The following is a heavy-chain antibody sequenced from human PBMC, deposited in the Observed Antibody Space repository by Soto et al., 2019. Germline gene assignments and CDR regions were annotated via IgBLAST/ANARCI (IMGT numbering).Heavy chain of an antibody. CDR2: INSDGSST. Sequence: EVQLVESGGGLVQPGGSLRLSCAASGFTFSSYWMHWVRQAPGKGLVWVSRINSDGSSTSYADSVKGRFTISRDNAKNTLYLQINRLRAEDTAVYYCARAPRWVRGVQMEIDYWGQGTLVTVSS. V-gene: IGHV3-74*01. D-gene: IGHD3-10*01. CDR3: ARAPRWVRGVQMEIDY. CDR1: GFTFSSYW. J-gene: IGHJ4*02.